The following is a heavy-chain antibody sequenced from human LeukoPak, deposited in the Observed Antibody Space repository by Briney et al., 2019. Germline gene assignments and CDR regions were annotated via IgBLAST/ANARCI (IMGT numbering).Heavy chain of an antibody. J-gene: IGHJ5*02. D-gene: IGHD3-10*01. CDR1: GGSISSSSYY. V-gene: IGHV4-39*01. Sequence: SETLSLTCTVSGGSISSSSYYWGWLRQPPGKGLEWIGSIYYSGSTYYNPSLKSRVTISVDTSKNQFSLKLSSVTAADTAVYYCARAKPPITMVRGVIRWFDPWGQGTLVTVSS. CDR3: ARAKPPITMVRGVIRWFDP. CDR2: IYYSGST.